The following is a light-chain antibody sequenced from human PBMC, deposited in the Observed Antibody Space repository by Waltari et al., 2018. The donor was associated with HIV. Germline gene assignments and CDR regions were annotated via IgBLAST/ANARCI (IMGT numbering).Light chain of an antibody. CDR2: KIS. V-gene: IGKV2-24*01. J-gene: IGKJ2*02. CDR3: MQLTQFPLCT. CDR1: QSLEHSDGNTY. Sequence: EIVMTQTPLSSPVTVGQPASISCRSSQSLEHSDGNTYLTWLHQRPGQPPRLLLYKISKRFSGVPDRFSGSGAGTDFTLTISRVEAEAVGVYYCMQLTQFPLCTFGQGTTLEMK.